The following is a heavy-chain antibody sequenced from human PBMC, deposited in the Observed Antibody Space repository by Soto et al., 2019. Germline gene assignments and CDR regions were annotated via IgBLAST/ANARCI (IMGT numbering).Heavy chain of an antibody. V-gene: IGHV3-73*02. Sequence: EVQLVESGGGLVQPGGSLKLSCAASGFTFSGSAMHWVRQASGKGLEWVGRIRSKANSYATAYAASVKGRFTISRDDSKNTAYLQMNSLKTEDTAVYYCTSPGEWELQHCFDCWGQGTLVTVSS. CDR3: TSPGEWELQHCFDC. CDR2: IRSKANSYAT. J-gene: IGHJ4*02. D-gene: IGHD1-26*01. CDR1: GFTFSGSA.